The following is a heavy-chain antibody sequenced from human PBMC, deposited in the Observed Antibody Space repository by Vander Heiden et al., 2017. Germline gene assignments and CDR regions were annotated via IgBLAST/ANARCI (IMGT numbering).Heavy chain of an antibody. CDR2: IIPIFGTA. V-gene: IGHV1-69*01. J-gene: IGHJ4*02. CDR1: GGTFSSYA. Sequence: QVQLVQSGAEVKKPGSSVKVSCKASGGTFSSYAISWVRQAPEQGLEWMGGIIPIFGTANYAQKFQGRVTITADEYTSTAYMELSSLRSEDTAVYYCARGSYYYDSSGYGGFDYWGQGTLVTVSS. D-gene: IGHD3-22*01. CDR3: ARGSYYYDSSGYGGFDY.